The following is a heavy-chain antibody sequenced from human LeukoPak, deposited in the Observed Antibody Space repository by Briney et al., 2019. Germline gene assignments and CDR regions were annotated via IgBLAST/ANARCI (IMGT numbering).Heavy chain of an antibody. Sequence: GASVKVSCKASGGIFSSYAISWVRQAPGQGLEWMGGIIPIFGAANYARKFQGRVTITADESTSTAYMELSSLRSGDTAMYYCAREGSPGPKMENNWFDPWGQGTLVTVSS. CDR2: IIPIFGAA. CDR3: AREGSPGPKMENNWFDP. J-gene: IGHJ5*02. CDR1: GGIFSSYA. V-gene: IGHV1-69*13. D-gene: IGHD1/OR15-1a*01.